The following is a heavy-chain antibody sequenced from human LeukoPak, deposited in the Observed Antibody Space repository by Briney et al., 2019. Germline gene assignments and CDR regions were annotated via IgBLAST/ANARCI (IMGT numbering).Heavy chain of an antibody. J-gene: IGHJ5*02. Sequence: PSETLSLTCTVSGGSISSSSYYWGWIRQPPGKGLEWIGSIYYSGSTYYNPSLKSRVTISVDTSKNQFSLKLSSVTAADTAVYYCAIDVLPRLVVSVSWEPYGDVNWFDPWGQGTLVTVSS. CDR2: IYYSGST. CDR1: GGSISSSSYY. D-gene: IGHD1-26*01. CDR3: AIDVLPRLVVSVSWEPYGDVNWFDP. V-gene: IGHV4-39*07.